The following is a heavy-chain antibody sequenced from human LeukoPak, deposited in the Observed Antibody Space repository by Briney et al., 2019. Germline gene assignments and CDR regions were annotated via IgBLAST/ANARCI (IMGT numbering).Heavy chain of an antibody. J-gene: IGHJ1*01. Sequence: GSSVKVSCKASGGTFSSYAISWVRQAPGQGLEWMGGIIPIFGTANYAQKFQGRVTITTDESTSTAYMELSSLRSEDTAVYYCARDPGTAMGSEYFQHWGQGTLVTVSS. CDR2: IIPIFGTA. CDR1: GGTFSSYA. CDR3: ARDPGTAMGSEYFQH. V-gene: IGHV1-69*05. D-gene: IGHD5-18*01.